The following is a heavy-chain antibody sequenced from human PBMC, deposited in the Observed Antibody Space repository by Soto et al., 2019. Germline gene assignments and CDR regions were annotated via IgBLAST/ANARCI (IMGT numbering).Heavy chain of an antibody. CDR2: IKHSGRT. Sequence: QVQLQQWGAGLLKPSETLSLTCDVYGGYFSGYYWSLIRQPPGKGLEWIGEIKHSGRTNYNPSLKSRVTISVDTSKNQFSLKLSSVTAADTAVYYCARGRGYRGYGGGLYWGQGTLVTVSS. CDR3: ARGRGYRGYGGGLY. D-gene: IGHD5-12*01. V-gene: IGHV4-34*01. CDR1: GGYFSGYY. J-gene: IGHJ4*02.